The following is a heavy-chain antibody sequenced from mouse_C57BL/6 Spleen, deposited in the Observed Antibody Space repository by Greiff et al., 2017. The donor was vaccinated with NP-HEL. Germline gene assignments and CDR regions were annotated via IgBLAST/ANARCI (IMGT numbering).Heavy chain of an antibody. Sequence: EVQLVESVAELVRPGASVKLSCTASGFNIKNTYMHWVKQRPEQGLEWIGRIDPANGNTKYAPKFQGKATITANTSSNTAYLQLNSLTSEDTAIYYCARRTYYGSSNYAMDYWGQGTSVTVSS. J-gene: IGHJ4*01. CDR1: GFNIKNTY. CDR3: ARRTYYGSSNYAMDY. V-gene: IGHV14-3*01. D-gene: IGHD1-1*01. CDR2: IDPANGNT.